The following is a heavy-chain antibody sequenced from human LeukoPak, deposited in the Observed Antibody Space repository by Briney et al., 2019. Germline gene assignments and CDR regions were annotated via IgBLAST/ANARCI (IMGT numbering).Heavy chain of an antibody. CDR2: INHSGST. J-gene: IGHJ3*02. D-gene: IGHD1-14*01. CDR3: ERQPGPWSDAFDI. V-gene: IGHV4-34*01. CDR1: GGSFSGYY. Sequence: SETLSLTCAVYGGSFSGYYWSWIRQPPGKGLEWIGEINHSGSTNYNPSLKSRVTISVDTSKNQFSLKLSSVTAADTAVYYCERQPGPWSDAFDIWGQGTMVTVSS.